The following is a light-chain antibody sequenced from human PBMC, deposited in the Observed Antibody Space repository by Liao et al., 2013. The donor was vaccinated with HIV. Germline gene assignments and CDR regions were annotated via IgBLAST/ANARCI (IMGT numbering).Light chain of an antibody. CDR2: YND. V-gene: IGLV3-21*04. Sequence: SYVLTQPPSVSVAPGKTARITCGGNNIGSKSVHWYRQKPGQAPVLVIYYNDDRPSGIPERFSGSNFGNTATLTITRVEAGDEADYFCQVWDSGSDHYVFGSGSKVTVL. CDR1: NIGSKS. CDR3: QVWDSGSDHYV. J-gene: IGLJ1*01.